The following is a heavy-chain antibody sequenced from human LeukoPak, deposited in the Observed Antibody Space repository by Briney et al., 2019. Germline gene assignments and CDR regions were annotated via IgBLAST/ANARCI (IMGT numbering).Heavy chain of an antibody. J-gene: IGHJ4*02. D-gene: IGHD7-27*01. CDR3: ARRQLGILDY. Sequence: SETLSLTCTVSGGSISSYYWSWLRQPPGKGLEWIGYIYYSGSTNYNPSLKSRVTISVDTSKNQFSLKLSSVTAADTAVYYCARRQLGILDYWGQGTLVTVSS. CDR1: GGSISSYY. V-gene: IGHV4-59*08. CDR2: IYYSGST.